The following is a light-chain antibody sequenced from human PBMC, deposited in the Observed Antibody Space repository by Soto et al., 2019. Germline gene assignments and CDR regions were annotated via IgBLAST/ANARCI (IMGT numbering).Light chain of an antibody. CDR2: GAS. Sequence: EIVLTQSPGTLSLSPGERATLSCRASQSVSSSYLAWYQQKPGQAPRLLIYGASSRATGIPDRFSGSGSGPAFTLTISRLDPEDFSVYYCQQYCSSPLYTFGQGTKLEIK. V-gene: IGKV3-20*01. CDR3: QQYCSSPLYT. CDR1: QSVSSSY. J-gene: IGKJ2*01.